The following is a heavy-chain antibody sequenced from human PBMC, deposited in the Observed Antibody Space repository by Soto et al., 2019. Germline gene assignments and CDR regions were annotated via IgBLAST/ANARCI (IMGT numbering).Heavy chain of an antibody. CDR2: ISSSSSYI. CDR3: ARVREIPAATYYYYMDV. J-gene: IGHJ6*03. V-gene: IGHV3-21*01. CDR1: GFTFSSYS. Sequence: GSLRLSCAASGFTFSSYSMNWVRQAPGKGLEWVSSISSSSSYIYYADSVKGRFTISRDNAKNSLYLQMNSLRAEDTAVYYCARVREIPAATYYYYMDVWGKGTTVTVSS. D-gene: IGHD2-2*01.